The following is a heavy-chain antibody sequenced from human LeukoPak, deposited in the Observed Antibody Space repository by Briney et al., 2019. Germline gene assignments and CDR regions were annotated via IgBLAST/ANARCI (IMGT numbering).Heavy chain of an antibody. CDR1: GYTFTGYY. CDR2: INPNSGGT. V-gene: IGHV1-2*02. D-gene: IGHD1-14*01. Sequence: ASVKVSCKASGYTFTGYYMHWVRQAPGQGLEWMGWINPNSGGTNYAQKFQGRVTMTRDTSISTAYMELSRRRSDDTAVYYCARFLWRAGGFDYWGQGTLVTVSS. J-gene: IGHJ4*02. CDR3: ARFLWRAGGFDY.